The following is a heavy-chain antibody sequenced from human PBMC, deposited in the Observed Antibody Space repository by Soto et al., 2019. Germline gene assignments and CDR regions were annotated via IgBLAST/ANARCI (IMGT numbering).Heavy chain of an antibody. D-gene: IGHD1-7*01. CDR2: MNPNGGGS. CDR1: GYNFIAQH. CDR3: ARERHVNSPSDACDL. Sequence: VHLVQSGAEVKKPGASVKVSCIASGYNFIAQHIHWVRQAPGLGLEWMGTMNPNGGGSDYAQEFQGRVTVTRDTSISTGYMELTRLKSDDTAVYYCARERHVNSPSDACDLWCQGKMVSVSS. J-gene: IGHJ3*01. V-gene: IGHV1-2*02.